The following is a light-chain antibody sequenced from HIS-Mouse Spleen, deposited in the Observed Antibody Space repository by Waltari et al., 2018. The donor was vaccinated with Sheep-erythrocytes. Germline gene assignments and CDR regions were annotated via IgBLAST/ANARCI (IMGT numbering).Light chain of an antibody. Sequence: QSVLTQPPSASGTPGQRVTISCSGSSSNIGSNTVNWYPQLPGTAPNLLIYSNTQRPAGVPDRFSGSKSGTSASLAISGLQSEDEADYYWAAWDDSLNGYVFGTGTKVTVL. CDR1: SSNIGSNT. J-gene: IGLJ1*01. V-gene: IGLV1-44*01. CDR3: AAWDDSLNGYV. CDR2: SNT.